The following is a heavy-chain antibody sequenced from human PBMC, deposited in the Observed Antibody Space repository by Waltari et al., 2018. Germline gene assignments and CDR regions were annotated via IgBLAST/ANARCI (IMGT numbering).Heavy chain of an antibody. CDR3: ATYIGASIGTAAFDV. Sequence: AWFRQPPETGLEWVGTLSYSGATYSSPSRKSRVTISGDTSKNQLSLILGSVTAADTAVYYCATYIGASIGTAAFDVWGQGTMVTVSA. V-gene: IGHV4-39*01. D-gene: IGHD5-12*01. CDR2: LSYSGAT. J-gene: IGHJ3*01.